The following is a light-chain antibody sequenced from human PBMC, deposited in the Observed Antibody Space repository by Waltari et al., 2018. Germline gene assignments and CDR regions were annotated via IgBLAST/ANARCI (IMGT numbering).Light chain of an antibody. Sequence: DIQMTQSPPSLSAPVGDRVTITCRASQVIRDSLAWYQQKPGKAPKLLLYAAFKVESGVPSRFRGGGTGTDYTRTITSLQPEDFATYFCQQYNSVPRTFGQGTKVEIK. CDR2: AAF. V-gene: IGKV1-NL1*01. CDR1: QVIRDS. CDR3: QQYNSVPRT. J-gene: IGKJ1*01.